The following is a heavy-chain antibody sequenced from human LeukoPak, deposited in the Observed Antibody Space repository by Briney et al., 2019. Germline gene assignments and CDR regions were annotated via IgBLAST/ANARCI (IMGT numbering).Heavy chain of an antibody. CDR1: GYTLTVLS. Sequence: GASVKVSCKVSGYTLTVLSMHWVRQAPGKGLEWMGGFDPEDGETIYAQKFQGRVTMTEDTSTDTAYMELSSLRSEDTAVYYCATLTTYCSSTSCYPRFDYWGQGALVTVSS. CDR3: ATLTTYCSSTSCYPRFDY. V-gene: IGHV1-24*01. D-gene: IGHD2-2*01. CDR2: FDPEDGET. J-gene: IGHJ4*02.